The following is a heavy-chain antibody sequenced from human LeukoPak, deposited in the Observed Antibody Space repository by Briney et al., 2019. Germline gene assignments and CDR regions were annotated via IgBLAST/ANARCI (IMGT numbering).Heavy chain of an antibody. Sequence: ASVKVSCKASGYTFTSYSMNWVRQAPGQGLEWMGWINTNTGNPTCAQAFTGRFVFSLDTSVSTAYLQISGLKAEDTAIYYCARANIAVTGAFDYWGQGTLVTVSS. J-gene: IGHJ4*02. V-gene: IGHV7-4-1*02. D-gene: IGHD6-19*01. CDR1: GYTFTSYS. CDR2: INTNTGNP. CDR3: ARANIAVTGAFDY.